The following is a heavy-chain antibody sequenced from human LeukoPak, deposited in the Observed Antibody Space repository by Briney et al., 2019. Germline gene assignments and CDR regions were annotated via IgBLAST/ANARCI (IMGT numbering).Heavy chain of an antibody. D-gene: IGHD3-9*01. CDR1: GFTFSTSA. V-gene: IGHV3-21*01. CDR3: ARDPLRYLRVGHYDY. CDR2: IDLDSSHI. Sequence: GGSLRLSCAASGFTFSTSAMNWVRQVPGKGLEWVSSIDLDSSHIYYAASVRGRFTISRDNARNSVYLQMNSLRVEDPAVYYCARDPLRYLRVGHYDYWGQGTLVAVSS. J-gene: IGHJ4*02.